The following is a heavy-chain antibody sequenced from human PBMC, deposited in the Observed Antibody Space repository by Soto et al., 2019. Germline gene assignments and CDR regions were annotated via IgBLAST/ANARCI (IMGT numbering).Heavy chain of an antibody. J-gene: IGHJ5*02. V-gene: IGHV3-30*18. CDR1: GFTFSSYG. CDR3: AKDSSGLLAWFDP. D-gene: IGHD3-22*01. Sequence: GGSLKLSCAASGFTFSSYGLHRVRPAPGKGLEWVAVIAYDGSNKYYADSVKGRFTISRDNSKNTLYLQMNSLRAEDTAVYYCAKDSSGLLAWFDPWGQGTRVTVSS. CDR2: IAYDGSNK.